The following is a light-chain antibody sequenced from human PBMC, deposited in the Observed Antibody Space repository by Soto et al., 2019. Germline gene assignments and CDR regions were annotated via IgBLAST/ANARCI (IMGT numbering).Light chain of an antibody. CDR3: QQRSNWPRFT. CDR1: QSVSSY. Sequence: PGERATLSCRASQSVSSYLAWYQQKPGQAPRLLIYDASNRATGIPARFSGSGSGTDFTLTISSLEPEDFAVYYCQQRSNWPRFTFGPGTKVDIK. V-gene: IGKV3-11*01. CDR2: DAS. J-gene: IGKJ3*01.